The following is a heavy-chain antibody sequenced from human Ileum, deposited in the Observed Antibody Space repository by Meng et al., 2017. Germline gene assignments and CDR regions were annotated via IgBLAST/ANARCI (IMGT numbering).Heavy chain of an antibody. CDR1: GGSISGGTW. Sequence: QVQLKESSPGLVKTSGTLSLTCAVSGGSISGGTWWSWVRQPPGKGLQWIGQFHPGCRAAYNPSLETRVTISVDTSKNQFSLELTSVTAADTAVYYCAKNGAYCLESWGQGTLVTASS. V-gene: IGHV4-4*02. J-gene: IGHJ4*02. D-gene: IGHD2-21*01. CDR3: AKNGAYCLES. CDR2: FHPGCRA.